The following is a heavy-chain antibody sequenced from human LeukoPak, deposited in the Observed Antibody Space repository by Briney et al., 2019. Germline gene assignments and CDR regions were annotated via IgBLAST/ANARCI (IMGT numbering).Heavy chain of an antibody. CDR3: ARSLGFYDSSGAYYFDY. CDR1: GFTFNTYS. D-gene: IGHD3-22*01. V-gene: IGHV3-21*01. CDR2: VSSRSTYI. Sequence: TGGSLRLSCAASGFTFNTYSMNWVRQAPGKGLEWVSSVSSRSTYIYYAHSVMGRFTISRDNAKNSLYLQMNSLRAEDMAVYYCARSLGFYDSSGAYYFDYWGQGTLVTVSS. J-gene: IGHJ4*02.